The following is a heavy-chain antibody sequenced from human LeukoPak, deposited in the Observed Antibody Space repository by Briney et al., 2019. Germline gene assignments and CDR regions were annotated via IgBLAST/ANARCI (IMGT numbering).Heavy chain of an antibody. CDR2: ITSSGNTI. CDR3: ARDKGAWNLDF. V-gene: IGHV3-48*03. D-gene: IGHD1-1*01. Sequence: PGGSLRLACAASGFTFSGYEMNWVRQAPGRGLEWLSYITSSGNTIGYADSVKGRFTTSRDNAESSLYLQMNSLRAEDTAVYYCARDKGAWNLDFWGQGTLVTVSS. J-gene: IGHJ4*02. CDR1: GFTFSGYE.